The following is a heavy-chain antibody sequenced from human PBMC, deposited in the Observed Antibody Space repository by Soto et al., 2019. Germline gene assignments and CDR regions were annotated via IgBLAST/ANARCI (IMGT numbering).Heavy chain of an antibody. J-gene: IGHJ4*02. CDR1: GFTFSSYS. CDR3: ARVLRYFDWLIDY. Sequence: GGSLRLSCAASGFTFSSYSMNWVRQAPGKGLEWVSYISSSSSTIYYADSVKGRFTISRGNAKNSLYLQMNSLRDEDTAVYYCARVLRYFDWLIDYWGQGTLVTVSS. D-gene: IGHD3-9*01. V-gene: IGHV3-48*02. CDR2: ISSSSSTI.